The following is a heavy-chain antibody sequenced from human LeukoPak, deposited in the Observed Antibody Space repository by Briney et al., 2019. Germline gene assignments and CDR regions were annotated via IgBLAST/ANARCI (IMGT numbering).Heavy chain of an antibody. CDR3: ACRPSDIRYYGVFDF. Sequence: GGSLRLSCAASGFTFSSYSMNWVRQAPGKGLEWVSSISSSSSYIYYADSVKGRFTISRDNAKNSLYLQRNSLRAEDTAVYYCACRPSDIRYYGVFDFWGQGSLVTVSS. CDR2: ISSSSSYI. J-gene: IGHJ4*02. CDR1: GFTFSSYS. D-gene: IGHD3-10*01. V-gene: IGHV3-21*01.